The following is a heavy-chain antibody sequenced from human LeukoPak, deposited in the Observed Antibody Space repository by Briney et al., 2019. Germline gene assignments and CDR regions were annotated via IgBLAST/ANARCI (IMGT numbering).Heavy chain of an antibody. V-gene: IGHV4-34*01. Sequence: PSETLSLTCSVSGGSFSHYSWGWIRQPPGKGLEWIGEINHSGSTYYNPSLESRVIISVDSSKNQFSLKLSSVTAADTAVYYCARGGYSYGCDYWGQGTLVTVSS. CDR3: ARGGYSYGCDY. J-gene: IGHJ4*02. CDR2: INHSGST. CDR1: GGSFSHYS. D-gene: IGHD5-18*01.